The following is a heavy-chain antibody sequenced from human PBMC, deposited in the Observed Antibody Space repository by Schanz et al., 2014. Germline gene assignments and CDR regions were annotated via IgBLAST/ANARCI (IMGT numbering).Heavy chain of an antibody. CDR1: GYTFTSYG. J-gene: IGHJ4*02. D-gene: IGHD3-9*01. V-gene: IGHV1-18*01. CDR2: ISGNNGKT. CDR3: ARGWGYDALTGYVF. Sequence: QVQLVQSGAEVKKPGASVKVSCKASGYTFTSYGISWVRQAPGQGLEWMGWISGNNGKTIYAQRFQGRVTMTTDTSTSTAYMEMRSLTSDDTAVFYCARGWGYDALTGYVFWGQGTLVTVSS.